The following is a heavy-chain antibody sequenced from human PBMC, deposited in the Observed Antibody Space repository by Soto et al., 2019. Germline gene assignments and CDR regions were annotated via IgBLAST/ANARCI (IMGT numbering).Heavy chain of an antibody. Sequence: DSLKISCKGSGFIFTNYWIGWVRQMPGKGLEWMGIIYPADSNVRYSPSFQGQVTISVDKSISTAYLQWTSLKASDTAIYYCARQYYYGSGVSDYYYGMDVWGQGTTVTVSS. J-gene: IGHJ6*02. CDR2: IYPADSNV. V-gene: IGHV5-51*01. CDR3: ARQYYYGSGVSDYYYGMDV. D-gene: IGHD3-10*01. CDR1: GFIFTNYW.